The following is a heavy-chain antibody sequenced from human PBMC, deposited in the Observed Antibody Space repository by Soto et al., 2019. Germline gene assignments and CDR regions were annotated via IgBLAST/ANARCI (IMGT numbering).Heavy chain of an antibody. CDR2: ISGRGFTT. CDR3: AIIVGDYCSGDSCFETCDF. J-gene: IGHJ3*01. V-gene: IGHV3-23*01. D-gene: IGHD2-15*01. Sequence: EVQLSESGGGLVQPGTSLGLSCAASGFTFSGYDMTWVRQAPGKGLEWVSGISGRGFTTYYADSVKGRFTISRDNSGNTLLLHMNSLRAEDTALYYCAIIVGDYCSGDSCFETCDFWGQGTVVTVSS. CDR1: GFTFSGYD.